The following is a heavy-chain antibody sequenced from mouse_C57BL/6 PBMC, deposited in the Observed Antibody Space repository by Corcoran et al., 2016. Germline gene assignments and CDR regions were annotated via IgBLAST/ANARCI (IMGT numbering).Heavy chain of an antibody. Sequence: QIQLVQSGPELKKPGETVKISCKASGYTFTTYGMSWVKQAPGKGLKWMGWINTYYGVPTYADDFKGRFAFSLETSASTAYLQINNLKNEDTATYFCARGNDYDDYVMDSWGQGTSVTVSS. D-gene: IGHD2-4*01. V-gene: IGHV9-3*01. CDR3: ARGNDYDDYVMDS. CDR1: GYTFTTYG. J-gene: IGHJ4*01. CDR2: INTYYGVP.